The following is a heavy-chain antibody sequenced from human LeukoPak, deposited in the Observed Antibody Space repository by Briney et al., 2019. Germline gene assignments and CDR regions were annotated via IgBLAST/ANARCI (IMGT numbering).Heavy chain of an antibody. Sequence: KSGWSLRLSCAASGFTFSNAWMSWVRQAPGKGLEWVGRIKSKTDGGTTDYAAPVKGRFTISRDDSKNTLYLQMNSLKTEDTAVYYCTTDRNDYGDYDRDYWGQGTLVTVSS. CDR1: GFTFSNAW. J-gene: IGHJ4*02. V-gene: IGHV3-15*01. CDR3: TTDRNDYGDYDRDY. CDR2: IKSKTDGGTT. D-gene: IGHD4-17*01.